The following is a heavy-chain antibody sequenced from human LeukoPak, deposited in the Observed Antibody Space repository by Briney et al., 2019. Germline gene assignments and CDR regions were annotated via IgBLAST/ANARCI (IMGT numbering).Heavy chain of an antibody. Sequence: GGSLRLSCAASGFTFSSYSMNWVRQAPGKGLEWVSSISSSSYIYYADSVKGRFTISRDNAKNSLYLQMNSLRAEDTAVYYWARGFGSGYLDSGGQGTLVTVSS. CDR3: ARGFGSGYLDS. CDR1: GFTFSSYS. J-gene: IGHJ4*02. D-gene: IGHD3-3*01. CDR2: ISSSSYI. V-gene: IGHV3-21*01.